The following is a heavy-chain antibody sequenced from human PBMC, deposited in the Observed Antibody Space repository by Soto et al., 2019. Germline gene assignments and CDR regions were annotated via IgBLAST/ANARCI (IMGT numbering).Heavy chain of an antibody. Sequence: QGELLESGGGVVQPGTSLRLSCAASGFPFSSFGMHWVRQAPGKGLEWVAVVSAAGYTTYYSDSVKGRFNISRDNSRNPLNPQMNSLRREDTGLYYCAKEGSLWKFAFDIWGRGTMVTVSS. CDR1: GFPFSSFG. D-gene: IGHD1-1*01. CDR3: AKEGSLWKFAFDI. V-gene: IGHV3-30*18. CDR2: VSAAGYTT. J-gene: IGHJ3*02.